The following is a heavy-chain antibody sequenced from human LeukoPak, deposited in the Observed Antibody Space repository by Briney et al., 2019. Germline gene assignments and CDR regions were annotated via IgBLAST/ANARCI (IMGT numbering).Heavy chain of an antibody. CDR1: GGSISSYY. CDR2: IYTSGST. CDR3: ARDRDLYYYYYYMDV. J-gene: IGHJ6*03. V-gene: IGHV4-4*07. Sequence: SETLSLTCTVSGGSISSYYWSWIRQPPGKGLEWIGRIYTSGSTNYNPSLKSRVTMSVDTSKNQFSLKLSSVTAADTAVYYCARDRDLYYYYYYMDVWGKGTTVTVSS.